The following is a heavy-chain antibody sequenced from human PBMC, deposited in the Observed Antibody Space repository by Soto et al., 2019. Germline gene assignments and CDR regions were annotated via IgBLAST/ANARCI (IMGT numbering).Heavy chain of an antibody. CDR1: GYTFTSYY. CDR2: ISAYNGNT. CDR3: ARGDYYYVSGSYSGY. Sequence: ASVKVSCKASGYTFTSYYMHWVRQAPGQGLEWMGWISAYNGNTNYAQKLQGRVTMTTDTSTSTAYMELRSLRSDDTAVYYCARGDYYYVSGSYSGYWGQGTLVTVSS. D-gene: IGHD3-10*01. V-gene: IGHV1-18*04. J-gene: IGHJ4*02.